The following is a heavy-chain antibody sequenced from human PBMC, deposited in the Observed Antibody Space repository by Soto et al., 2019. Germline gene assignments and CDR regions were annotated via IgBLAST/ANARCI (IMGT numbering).Heavy chain of an antibody. CDR3: ARTTTTKSRDY. V-gene: IGHV3-23*01. D-gene: IGHD4-17*01. CDR1: GFTFSSYD. Sequence: LRLSCAASGFTFSSYDMSWVRQAPGEGLEYVSSISVTGSGTYYADSVKGRFTISRDNSKNTLYLQMNSLRVEDTAVYYCARTTTTKSRDYWGQGTLVTVSS. J-gene: IGHJ4*02. CDR2: ISVTGSGT.